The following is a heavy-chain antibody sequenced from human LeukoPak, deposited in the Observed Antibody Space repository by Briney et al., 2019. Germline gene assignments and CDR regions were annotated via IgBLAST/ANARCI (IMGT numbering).Heavy chain of an antibody. D-gene: IGHD6-19*01. CDR1: GGSFSGYY. J-gene: IGHJ4*02. Sequence: PSETLSLTCAVYGGSFSGYYWSWIRQPPGKGLEWIEEINHSGSTNYNPSLKNRVTISVDTSKSQFSLKMTSVTAADTAVYFCARTWGTGYRSGWYQAYWGRGGLVTVSS. V-gene: IGHV4-34*01. CDR2: INHSGST. CDR3: ARTWGTGYRSGWYQAY.